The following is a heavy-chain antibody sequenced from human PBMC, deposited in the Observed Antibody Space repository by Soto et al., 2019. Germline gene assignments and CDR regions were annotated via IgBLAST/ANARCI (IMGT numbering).Heavy chain of an antibody. J-gene: IGHJ5*02. Sequence: SVKVSCKASGGTFSSYTISWLRQAPGQGLEWMGRIIPILGIANYAQKFQGRVTITADKSTSTAYMELSSLRSEDTAVYYCARVSSSGWSNWFDPWGQGTLVTVSS. V-gene: IGHV1-69*02. CDR3: ARVSSSGWSNWFDP. D-gene: IGHD6-19*01. CDR2: IIPILGIA. CDR1: GGTFSSYT.